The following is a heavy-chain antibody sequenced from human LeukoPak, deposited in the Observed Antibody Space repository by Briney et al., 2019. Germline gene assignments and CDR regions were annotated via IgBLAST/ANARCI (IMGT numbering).Heavy chain of an antibody. J-gene: IGHJ4*02. CDR1: GGSITNGYN. D-gene: IGHD5-24*01. Sequence: SQTLSLTCTVSGGSITNGYNWSLIRQLPGKGLEWLGYIYYTGSTYYNPSLESRVTISVDTSKTQFSLKLTSVTAADTAVYYCARSGQLSRIDYWGQGTLVTVSS. CDR2: IYYTGST. CDR3: ARSGQLSRIDY. V-gene: IGHV4-31*03.